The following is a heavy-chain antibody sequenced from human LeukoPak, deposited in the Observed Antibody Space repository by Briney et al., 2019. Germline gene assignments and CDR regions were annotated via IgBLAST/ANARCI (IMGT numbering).Heavy chain of an antibody. CDR1: GGSFSGYY. CDR3: TRAKRIIMVRGVITRYFDY. CDR2: INHSGST. V-gene: IGHV4-34*01. J-gene: IGHJ4*02. Sequence: PSETLSLTCGVYGGSFSGYYWSWIRQPPGKGLEWIGEINHSGSTNYNPSLKSQVTISVDTSKNQFSLKLNSVTAADTAVYYCTRAKRIIMVRGVITRYFDYWGQGTLVTVSS. D-gene: IGHD3-10*01.